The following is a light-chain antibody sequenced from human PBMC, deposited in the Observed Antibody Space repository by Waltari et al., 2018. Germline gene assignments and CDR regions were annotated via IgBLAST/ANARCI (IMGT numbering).Light chain of an antibody. Sequence: EIALTRSPGTLSLSPGEGATLSCRASESVSKFLGWYQQKPGQDPRLLIYHASNRASGIPERFSGSGFGTDFSLTISRLEPEDFAVYYCQKYESLPATFGQGTKVEIK. CDR3: QKYESLPAT. CDR1: ESVSKF. CDR2: HAS. J-gene: IGKJ1*01. V-gene: IGKV3-20*01.